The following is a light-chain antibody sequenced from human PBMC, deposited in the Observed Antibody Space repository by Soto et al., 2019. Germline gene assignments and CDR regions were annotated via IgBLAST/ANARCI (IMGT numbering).Light chain of an antibody. CDR2: DAS. CDR3: QQRSNWPPGT. CDR1: QSVSSY. V-gene: IGKV3-11*01. Sequence: EIVLTQSPATLSLSPGERATLSCRASQSVSSYLAWYQQKPGQAPKLLIYDASNRATGSPARFSGSGSGTEFTLLISSLEPEDFAVYYCQQRSNWPPGTFGPGTKVDIK. J-gene: IGKJ3*01.